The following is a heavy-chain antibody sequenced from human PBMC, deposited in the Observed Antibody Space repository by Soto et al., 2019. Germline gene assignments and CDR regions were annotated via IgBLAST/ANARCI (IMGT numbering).Heavy chain of an antibody. Sequence: SETLSLTCTVSGGSVSSYYWSWIRQPPGKGLEWIGYIYYSGSTKYNPSLKSRVTMSVDTSNNQFSLKLSSVTAADTAVYYCASLRGSSSWYGHAFDIWGQGTMVTVSS. J-gene: IGHJ3*02. CDR2: IYYSGST. CDR3: ASLRGSSSWYGHAFDI. D-gene: IGHD6-13*01. V-gene: IGHV4-59*08. CDR1: GGSVSSYY.